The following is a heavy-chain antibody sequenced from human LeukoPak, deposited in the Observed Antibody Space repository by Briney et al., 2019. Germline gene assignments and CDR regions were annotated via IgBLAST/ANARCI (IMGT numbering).Heavy chain of an antibody. CDR3: ARDAALRVFDY. CDR2: IYYSGST. D-gene: IGHD4-17*01. J-gene: IGHJ4*02. Sequence: SETLSLTCTVSGGSISSYYWSWIRQPPGKGLEWIGYIYYSGSTNYNPSLKSRVTISVDTSKNQFSLKLSSVTAADTAVYYCARDAALRVFDYWGQGTLVTVSS. V-gene: IGHV4-59*01. CDR1: GGSISSYY.